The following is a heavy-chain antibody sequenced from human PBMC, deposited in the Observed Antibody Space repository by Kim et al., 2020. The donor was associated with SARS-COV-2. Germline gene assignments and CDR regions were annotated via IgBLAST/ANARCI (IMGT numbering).Heavy chain of an antibody. V-gene: IGHV4-59*01. CDR3: ARRRDGYNSYYFDY. J-gene: IGHJ4*02. Sequence: SETLSLTCTVSGGSISSYYWSWIRQPPGKGLEWIGYIYYSGSTNYNPSLKSRVTISVDTSKNQFSLKLSSVTAADTAVYYCARRRDGYNSYYFDYWGQGTLVTVSS. CDR2: IYYSGST. D-gene: IGHD5-12*01. CDR1: GGSISSYY.